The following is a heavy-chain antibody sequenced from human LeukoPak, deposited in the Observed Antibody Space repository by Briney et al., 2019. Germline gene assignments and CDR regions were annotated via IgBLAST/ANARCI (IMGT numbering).Heavy chain of an antibody. CDR1: SGSIGSSSNY. D-gene: IGHD2-8*01. CDR2: VYYSGST. J-gene: IGHJ5*02. Sequence: KTSETLSLTCTVSSGSIGSSSNYWGWIRQAPGKGLEWIVNVYYSGSTFYNPSLKSRVTISVDTSKNQFSLKLRSVTAADTAIYYCARASFNVVFGNWFDRWGQGTLVTVSS. V-gene: IGHV4-39*01. CDR3: ARASFNVVFGNWFDR.